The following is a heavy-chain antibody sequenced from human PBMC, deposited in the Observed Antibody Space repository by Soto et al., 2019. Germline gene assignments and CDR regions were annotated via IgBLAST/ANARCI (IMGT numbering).Heavy chain of an antibody. CDR2: INSDGSST. J-gene: IGHJ4*02. CDR3: ARAWGNDFWSGYFDY. CDR1: GFTFSSYW. Sequence: EVQLVESGGGLVQPGGSLRLSCAASGFTFSSYWMHWVRQAPGKGLVWVSRINSDGSSTSYADSVKGRFTISRDNAKNTLYLQMNSLRAEDMAVYYCARAWGNDFWSGYFDYWGQGTLVTVSS. V-gene: IGHV3-74*01. D-gene: IGHD3-3*01.